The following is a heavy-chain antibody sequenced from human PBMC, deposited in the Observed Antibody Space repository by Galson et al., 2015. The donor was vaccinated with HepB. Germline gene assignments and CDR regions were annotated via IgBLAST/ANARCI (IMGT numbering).Heavy chain of an antibody. D-gene: IGHD1-26*01. Sequence: SVKVSCKASGGTFSSYAISWVRQAPGQGLEWMGGIIPIFGTANYAQKFQGRVTITADESTSTAYMELSSLRSEDTAVHYCAREKSGGSDDYYYYYMDVWGKGTTVTVSS. CDR3: AREKSGGSDDYYYYYMDV. J-gene: IGHJ6*03. V-gene: IGHV1-69*13. CDR2: IIPIFGTA. CDR1: GGTFSSYA.